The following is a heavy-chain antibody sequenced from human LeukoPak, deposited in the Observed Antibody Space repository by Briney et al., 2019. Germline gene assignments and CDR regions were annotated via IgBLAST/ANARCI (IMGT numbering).Heavy chain of an antibody. J-gene: IGHJ3*02. D-gene: IGHD6-19*01. CDR2: ISSSSSYI. CDR1: GFTFSSYS. Sequence: GGSLRLSCAASGFTFSSYSMNWVRQAPGKGLEWVSSISSSSSYIYYADSVKGRFTISRDNAKNSLYLQMNSLRAEDTAVYYCARDGYSSEKAFDIWGQGTMVTVSS. CDR3: ARDGYSSEKAFDI. V-gene: IGHV3-21*01.